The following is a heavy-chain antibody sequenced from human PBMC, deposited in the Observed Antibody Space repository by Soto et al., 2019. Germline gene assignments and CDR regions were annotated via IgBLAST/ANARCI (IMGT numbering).Heavy chain of an antibody. D-gene: IGHD2-2*01. CDR1: GFTFSSYW. CDR2: INIAGSST. V-gene: IGHV3-74*01. J-gene: IGHJ6*02. Sequence: PGGSLRLSCAASGFTFSSYWMHWVRQAPGKGLVWVSRINIAGSSTNYADSVKGRFTISRDNAKNTLYLQMNSLRAEDTAVYYCARLGGYCSSTSCYEYGLDVWGQGTTVTVSS. CDR3: ARLGGYCSSTSCYEYGLDV.